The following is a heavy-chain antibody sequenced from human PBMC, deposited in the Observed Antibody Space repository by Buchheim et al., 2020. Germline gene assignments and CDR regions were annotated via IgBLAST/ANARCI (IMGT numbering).Heavy chain of an antibody. D-gene: IGHD6-13*01. CDR3: ARLSGYSSSSHFDY. J-gene: IGHJ4*02. CDR2: ISSSSSTI. V-gene: IGHV3-48*04. CDR1: GFTFSSYS. Sequence: EVQLVESGGGLVQPGGSLRLSCAASGFTFSSYSMNSVRQAPGKGLEWVSYISSSSSTIYYADSVKGRFTISRDNAKNSLYLQMNSLRAEDTAVYYCARLSGYSSSSHFDYWGQGTL.